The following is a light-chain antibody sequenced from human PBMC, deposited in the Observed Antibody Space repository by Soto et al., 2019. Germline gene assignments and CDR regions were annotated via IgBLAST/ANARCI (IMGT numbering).Light chain of an antibody. V-gene: IGLV1-44*01. CDR3: ATWDNSLNGVV. Sequence: VLSHPPSVSGAPGHRATISCGGSSFNVGGNTVNWYQQVTGTAPKFLINSNNQRPSGVPDRFSGSKSGTSASLAISGLQSEDEADYYCATWDNSLNGVVFGGGTKVTVL. J-gene: IGLJ2*01. CDR1: SFNVGGNT. CDR2: SNN.